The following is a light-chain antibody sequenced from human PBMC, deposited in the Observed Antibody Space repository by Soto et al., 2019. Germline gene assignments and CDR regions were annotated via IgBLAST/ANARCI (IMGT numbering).Light chain of an antibody. V-gene: IGLV2-14*01. Sequence: QSALTQPASVSGSPGQSITISCTGTSSDVGGYNYVSWYQQHPGRAPKLMIYEVSHRPSGVSNRFSGSKSGNTASLTISGLQAEDEADYFCSSYTSRNKVFGTGTNLTVL. CDR2: EVS. J-gene: IGLJ1*01. CDR1: SSDVGGYNY. CDR3: SSYTSRNKV.